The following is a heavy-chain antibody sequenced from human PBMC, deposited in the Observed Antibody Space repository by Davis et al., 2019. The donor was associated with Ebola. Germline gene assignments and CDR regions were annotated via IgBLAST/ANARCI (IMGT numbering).Heavy chain of an antibody. CDR1: GGSISSGGYY. D-gene: IGHD2-2*01. CDR2: IYYSGST. J-gene: IGHJ6*02. V-gene: IGHV4-31*03. CDR3: ARHQRRGMDV. Sequence: MPSETLSLTCTVSGGSISSGGYYWIWIRQHPGKGLEWIAYIYYSGSTNYNPSLKSRVTISVDTSKNQFSLKLSSVTAADTAVYYCARHQRRGMDVWGQGTTVTVSS.